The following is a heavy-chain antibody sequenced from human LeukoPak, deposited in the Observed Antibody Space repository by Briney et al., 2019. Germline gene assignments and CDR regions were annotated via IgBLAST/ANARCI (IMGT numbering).Heavy chain of an antibody. CDR2: ISWNSGSI. D-gene: IGHD6-19*01. CDR1: GFTFDDYA. Sequence: PGGSPRLSCAASGFTFDDYAMHWVRQAPGKGLEWVSGISWNSGSIGYADSVKGRFTISRDNAKNSLYLQMNSLRAEDMALYYCAKASSGLAIDAFDIWGQGTMVTVSS. CDR3: AKASSGLAIDAFDI. J-gene: IGHJ3*02. V-gene: IGHV3-9*03.